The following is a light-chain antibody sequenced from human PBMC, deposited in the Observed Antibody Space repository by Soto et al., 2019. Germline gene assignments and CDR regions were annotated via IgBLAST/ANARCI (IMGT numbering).Light chain of an antibody. CDR2: DES. Sequence: ENVLTQSPGTLSLSPGERATLSCRASQSVSSSYLAWDQQKPGQAPRPLIYDESSRATGIPDRFSGSGSGTDFTLTISRLEPEDFAVYYCQQYGSSPRTFGKGTKVEIK. J-gene: IGKJ1*01. CDR3: QQYGSSPRT. V-gene: IGKV3-20*01. CDR1: QSVSSSY.